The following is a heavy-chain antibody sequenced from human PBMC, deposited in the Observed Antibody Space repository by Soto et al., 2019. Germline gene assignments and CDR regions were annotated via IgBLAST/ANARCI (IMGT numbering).Heavy chain of an antibody. J-gene: IGHJ4*02. Sequence: QVQLQESGPGLVKPSGTLSLTCAVSGGSISSSNWWSWVRQPPGKGLEWIGEIYHSGSTNYNPALKSRVTISVDKSKNQFSLKLSSVTAADTAVDYGASNGDGYNSGYFDYWGQGTLVTVSS. CDR1: GGSISSSNW. V-gene: IGHV4-4*02. D-gene: IGHD5-12*01. CDR3: ASNGDGYNSGYFDY. CDR2: IYHSGST.